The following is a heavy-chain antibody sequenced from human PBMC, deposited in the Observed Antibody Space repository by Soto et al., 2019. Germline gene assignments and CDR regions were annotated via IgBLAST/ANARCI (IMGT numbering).Heavy chain of an antibody. Sequence: EVQLVESGGGLVQPGGSLRLSCAASGFTVSSNYMSWVRQAPGKGLEWVSVIYSGGSTYYADSVKSRFTISRHNSKNTLYLQMNSLRAEDTAVYYCARQLLKNWFDPWGQGTLVTVSS. D-gene: IGHD1-1*01. CDR1: GFTVSSNY. V-gene: IGHV3-53*04. CDR3: ARQLLKNWFDP. CDR2: IYSGGST. J-gene: IGHJ5*02.